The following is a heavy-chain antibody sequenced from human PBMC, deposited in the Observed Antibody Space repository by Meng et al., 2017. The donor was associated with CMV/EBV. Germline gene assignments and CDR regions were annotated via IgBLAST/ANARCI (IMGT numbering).Heavy chain of an antibody. CDR1: GFTFSSYG. CDR3: ANYCGSTSCYTRSDY. J-gene: IGHJ4*02. V-gene: IGHV3-30*02. CDR2: IRHDGSNK. D-gene: IGHD2-2*02. Sequence: GESLKISCAASGFTFSSYGMHWVRQAPGKGLEWVAFIRHDGSNKYYADSVKGRFTISRDNSKNTLYLQMNSLRAEDTAVYYCANYCGSTSCYTRSDYWGQGTLVTVSS.